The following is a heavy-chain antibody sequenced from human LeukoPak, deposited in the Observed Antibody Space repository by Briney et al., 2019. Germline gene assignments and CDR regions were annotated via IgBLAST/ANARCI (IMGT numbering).Heavy chain of an antibody. CDR1: GFTFSSYW. V-gene: IGHV3-74*01. CDR2: INSDGTTT. CDR3: ARGNYYGMDV. Sequence: GGSLRLSCAASGFTFSSYWMHWVRQAPGRGLLWVSRINSDGTTTYYADSVKGRFTISRDNAKNTLYLQVNSLRAEDTAVYYCARGNYYGMDVWGQGTTVTVSS. J-gene: IGHJ6*02.